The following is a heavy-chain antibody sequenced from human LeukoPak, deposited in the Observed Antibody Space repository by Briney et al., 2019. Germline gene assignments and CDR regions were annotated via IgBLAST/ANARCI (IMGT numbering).Heavy chain of an antibody. D-gene: IGHD5/OR15-5a*01. Sequence: PGDSLRLSCVASGFSFSTYAMNWVRQVPGKGLEWVSTIGGSDDSTSYVDSVKGRFTISSDFSKNTLYLQMNSLRAEDTAVYFCAKGLVFHDNYFDNWGQGTLVTVSS. CDR2: IGGSDDST. CDR1: GFSFSTYA. J-gene: IGHJ4*02. CDR3: AKGLVFHDNYFDN. V-gene: IGHV3-23*01.